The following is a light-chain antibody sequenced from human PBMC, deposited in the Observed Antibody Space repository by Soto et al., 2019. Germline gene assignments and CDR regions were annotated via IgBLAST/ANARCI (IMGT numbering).Light chain of an antibody. V-gene: IGKV3-20*01. CDR2: GAS. CDR1: QSVSNDF. J-gene: IGKJ1*01. Sequence: EIVLTQSPGILSLSPGERATLSCRASQSVSNDFLAWYQQKPGQAPRLLIYGASTRATDVPDRFSGSVSGADFTLSIRRLEPEDCAVYYCQQYGSSPPRTFGQGTKVEMK. CDR3: QQYGSSPPRT.